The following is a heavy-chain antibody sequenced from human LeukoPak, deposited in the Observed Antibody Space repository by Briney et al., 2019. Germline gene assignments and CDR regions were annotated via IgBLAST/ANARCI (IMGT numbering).Heavy chain of an antibody. V-gene: IGHV4-39*07. Sequence: ASETLSLTCTVSGGSISSSSYYWGWLRQPPGKGLEWIGSIYYSGSTYYNPSLKSRVTISVDTSKNQFSLKLSSVTAADTAVYYCARVYVRGERIRRFDPWGQGTLVTVSS. D-gene: IGHD3-10*02. CDR3: ARVYVRGERIRRFDP. CDR1: GGSISSSSYY. J-gene: IGHJ5*02. CDR2: IYYSGST.